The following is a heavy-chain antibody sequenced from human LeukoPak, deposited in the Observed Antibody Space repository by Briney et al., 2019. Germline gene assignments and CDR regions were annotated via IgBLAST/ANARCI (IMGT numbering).Heavy chain of an antibody. V-gene: IGHV3-66*01. CDR1: EFSVGSNY. CDR2: IYSGGST. J-gene: IGHJ4*02. D-gene: IGHD5-12*01. Sequence: GGSLRLSCAVSEFSVGSNYMSWVRQAPGKGLEWVSLIYSGGSTNYADSVKGRFTISRDSSKNTLYLQMNSLRAEDTAVYYCARGPSGYHNIGGQGTLVTVSS. CDR3: ARGPSGYHNI.